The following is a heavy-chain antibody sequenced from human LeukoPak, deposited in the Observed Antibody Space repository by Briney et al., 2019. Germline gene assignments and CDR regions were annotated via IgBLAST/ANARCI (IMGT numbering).Heavy chain of an antibody. CDR2: ISGSGGNT. Sequence: GGSLRLSCAASGFTFSSYAMSWVRQAPGKGLEWVSAISGSGGNTYYADSVKGRFTISRDNVNNMLYLHMNSLRAEDTAVYYCARSGSDFDYWGQGTLVSVSS. CDR3: ARSGSDFDY. CDR1: GFTFSSYA. V-gene: IGHV3-23*01. D-gene: IGHD3-3*01. J-gene: IGHJ4*02.